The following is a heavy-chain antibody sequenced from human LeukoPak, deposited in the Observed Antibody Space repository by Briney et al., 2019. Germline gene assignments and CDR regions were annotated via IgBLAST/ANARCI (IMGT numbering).Heavy chain of an antibody. J-gene: IGHJ4*02. D-gene: IGHD3-3*01. CDR1: GFTFSSYG. CDR2: ISSSSSTI. Sequence: PGGSLRLSCAASGFTFSSYGMHWVRQAPGKGLEWVSYISSSSSTIYYADSVKGRFTISRDNAKNSLYLQMNSLRAEDTAVYYCARERSYDFWSGYFDYWGQGTLVTVSS. V-gene: IGHV3-48*01. CDR3: ARERSYDFWSGYFDY.